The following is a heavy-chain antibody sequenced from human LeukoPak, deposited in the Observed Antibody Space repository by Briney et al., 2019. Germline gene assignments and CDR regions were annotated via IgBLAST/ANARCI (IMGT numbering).Heavy chain of an antibody. CDR1: GYSFTSHW. Sequence: GESLKISCEGSGYSFTSHWIGWVRQMPGKGLEWVGIIYPGDSDTRYSPSFQGQVTISADESVSTAYLQWSSLKASDTAMYYCASHTGYCSSMSCFHAFDIWGQGTMVTVSS. J-gene: IGHJ3*02. D-gene: IGHD2-2*01. V-gene: IGHV5-51*01. CDR2: IYPGDSDT. CDR3: ASHTGYCSSMSCFHAFDI.